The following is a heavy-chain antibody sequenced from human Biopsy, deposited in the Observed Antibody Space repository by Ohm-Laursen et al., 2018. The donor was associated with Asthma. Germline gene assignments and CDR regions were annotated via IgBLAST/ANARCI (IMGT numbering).Heavy chain of an antibody. J-gene: IGHJ4*02. Sequence: SLRLSCTAFGFTFNSYWMSWVRQAPGKGLDWVAVISFDGSNKNYTDSVKGRFTISRDNSRNTLHLQMNSLRAEDTAVYYCAKVVFPGWELRRGPDYWGQGTLVAVSS. CDR2: ISFDGSNK. CDR3: AKVVFPGWELRRGPDY. V-gene: IGHV3-30*18. D-gene: IGHD1-26*01. CDR1: GFTFNSYW.